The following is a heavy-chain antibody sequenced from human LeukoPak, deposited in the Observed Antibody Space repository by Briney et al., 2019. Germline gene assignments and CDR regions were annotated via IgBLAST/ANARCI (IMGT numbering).Heavy chain of an antibody. CDR1: GYTLTEFS. CDR2: FNPEDGET. Sequence: ASVKVSCKVSGYTLTEFSMHWVRQAPGKGLEWMGGFNPEDGETIYAQKFQGRVTMTEDTSTDTAYMELSSLRAEDTAVYYCATYSKLYESGRLVFGHWGQGTLVTVSS. V-gene: IGHV1-24*01. CDR3: ATYSKLYESGRLVFGH. D-gene: IGHD3-9*01. J-gene: IGHJ4*02.